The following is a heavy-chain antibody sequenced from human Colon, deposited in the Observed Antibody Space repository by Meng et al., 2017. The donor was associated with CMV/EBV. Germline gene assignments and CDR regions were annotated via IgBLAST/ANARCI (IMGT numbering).Heavy chain of an antibody. V-gene: IGHV3-48*04. CDR3: LPGHYTGT. J-gene: IGHJ5*02. CDR2: INSRRSAI. Sequence: GGSLRLSCAASGFTFSAYSMNWVRQAPGKGLEWVSFINSRRSAIKYTDSVKGRFTISRDNAKNSLYLQMNSLRAEDTAVYYCLPGHYTGTWGQGTLVTVSS. CDR1: GFTFSAYS. D-gene: IGHD3-3*01.